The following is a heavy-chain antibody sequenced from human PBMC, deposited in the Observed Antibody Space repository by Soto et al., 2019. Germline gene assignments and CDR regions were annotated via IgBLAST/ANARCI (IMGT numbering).Heavy chain of an antibody. Sequence: QVQLQELGPGLVKPSETLSLTCTVSGGSISNHYWSWIRQPPGKGLEWIGYIYYNGNTNYNPSLKSRVTMSVDTSRNQISLKLTSATAADTAVYYCTRANWYSEYWGQGTLVTVSS. CDR2: IYYNGNT. J-gene: IGHJ4*02. CDR3: TRANWYSEY. D-gene: IGHD7-27*01. CDR1: GGSISNHY. V-gene: IGHV4-59*11.